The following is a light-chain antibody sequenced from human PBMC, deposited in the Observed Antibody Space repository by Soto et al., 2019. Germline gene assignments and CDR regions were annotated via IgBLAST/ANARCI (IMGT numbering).Light chain of an antibody. J-gene: IGKJ1*01. V-gene: IGKV3-15*01. CDR3: QQYNNWWT. Sequence: EIVMTQSPATLSVSPGERATLSCRASQSVSSNLAWYQQKPGQAPRLLIYGASTRATDIPDRFSGSGFGTEFTLTISSLQSEDFAVYYCQQYNNWWTFGQGTKVDIK. CDR2: GAS. CDR1: QSVSSN.